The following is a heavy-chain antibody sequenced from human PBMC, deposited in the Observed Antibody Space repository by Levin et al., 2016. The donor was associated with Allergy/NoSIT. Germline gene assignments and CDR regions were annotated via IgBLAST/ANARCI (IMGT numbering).Heavy chain of an antibody. CDR1: GGSISSSSYY. J-gene: IGHJ3*02. Sequence: SETLSLTCTVSGGSISSSSYYWGWIRQPPGKGLEWIGSIYYSGSTYYNPSLKSRVTISVDTSKNQFSLKLSSVTAADTAVYYCARSMVVVREGDAFDIWGQGTMVTVSS. V-gene: IGHV4-39*01. D-gene: IGHD2-15*01. CDR3: ARSMVVVREGDAFDI. CDR2: IYYSGST.